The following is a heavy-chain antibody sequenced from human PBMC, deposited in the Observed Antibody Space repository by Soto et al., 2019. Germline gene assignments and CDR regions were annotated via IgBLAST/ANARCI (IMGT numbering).Heavy chain of an antibody. CDR1: GFTFSSYG. Sequence: GGSLRLSCAASGFTFSSYGMHWVRQAPGKGLEWVAVISYDGSNKYYADSVKGRFTISRDNSKNTLYLQMNSLRAEDTAVYYCAKDKGSSKIRAYFEYWGQGTLVTVSS. CDR2: ISYDGSNK. V-gene: IGHV3-30*18. D-gene: IGHD2-2*01. J-gene: IGHJ4*02. CDR3: AKDKGSSKIRAYFEY.